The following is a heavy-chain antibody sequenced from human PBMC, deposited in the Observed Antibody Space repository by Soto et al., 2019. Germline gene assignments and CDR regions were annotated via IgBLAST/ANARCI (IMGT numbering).Heavy chain of an antibody. CDR2: ISSSSSYI. CDR3: ASYLCIAAADYNWFDP. Sequence: EVQLVESGGGLVKPGGSLRLSCAASGFTFSSYSMNWVRQAPGKGLEWVSSISSSSSYIYYADSVKGRFTISRDNAKNSLYLQMNSLRAEDTAVYYCASYLCIAAADYNWFDPWGQGTLVTVSS. J-gene: IGHJ5*02. V-gene: IGHV3-21*01. CDR1: GFTFSSYS. D-gene: IGHD6-13*01.